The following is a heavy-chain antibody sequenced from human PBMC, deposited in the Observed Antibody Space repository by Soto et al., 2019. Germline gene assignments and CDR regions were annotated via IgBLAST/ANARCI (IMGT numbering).Heavy chain of an antibody. D-gene: IGHD3-9*01. Sequence: GGSLRLSCAASGFTFSSYAMSWVRQAPGKGLEWVSSISGSGGSTNYADSVKGRFTISRDNSKNTLYLQMNSLRAEDTAVYYCAKVGRGYFDWPPYYFDYWGQGTLVTVSS. V-gene: IGHV3-23*01. J-gene: IGHJ4*02. CDR2: ISGSGGST. CDR1: GFTFSSYA. CDR3: AKVGRGYFDWPPYYFDY.